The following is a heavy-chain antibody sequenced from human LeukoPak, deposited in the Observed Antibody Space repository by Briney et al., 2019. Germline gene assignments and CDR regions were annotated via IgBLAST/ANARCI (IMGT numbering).Heavy chain of an antibody. V-gene: IGHV4-31*03. CDR3: ARDLYGSGSPYNWFDP. Sequence: SETLSLTCTVSGGSISSGGYYWSWIRQHPGKGLEWIGYIYYSGSTYNNPSLKSRVTISVDTSKNQFSLKLSSVTAADTAVYYCARDLYGSGSPYNWFDPWGQGTLVTVSS. J-gene: IGHJ5*02. D-gene: IGHD3-10*01. CDR1: GGSISSGGYY. CDR2: IYYSGST.